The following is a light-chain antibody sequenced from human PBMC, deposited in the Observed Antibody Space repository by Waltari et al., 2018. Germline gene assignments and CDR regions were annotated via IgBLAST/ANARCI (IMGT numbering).Light chain of an antibody. CDR3: QSYDSSIVV. V-gene: IGLV6-57*03. J-gene: IGLJ3*02. CDR1: SGSLASSY. CDR2: EDN. Sequence: NFMLTQPHSLSESPGQTVTISCTRSSGSLASSYVQWSQQRPGSAPTTVIYEDNQRPSGVPDRFSGSIDSSSNSASLTISGLKTEDEADYYCQSYDSSIVVFGGGTKLTVL.